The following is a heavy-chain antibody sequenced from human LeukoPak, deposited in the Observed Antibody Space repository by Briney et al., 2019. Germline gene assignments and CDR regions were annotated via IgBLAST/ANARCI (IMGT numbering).Heavy chain of an antibody. CDR2: IYYSGST. J-gene: IGHJ3*02. D-gene: IGHD4-17*01. CDR1: GGSFSGYY. CDR3: DYGDYAGAFDI. V-gene: IGHV4-34*01. Sequence: PETLSLTCAVYGGSFSGYYWSWIRQPPGKGLEWIGSIYYSGSTYYNPSLKSRVTISVDTSKNQFSLKLSSVTAADTAVYYCDYGDYAGAFDIWGQGTMVTVSS.